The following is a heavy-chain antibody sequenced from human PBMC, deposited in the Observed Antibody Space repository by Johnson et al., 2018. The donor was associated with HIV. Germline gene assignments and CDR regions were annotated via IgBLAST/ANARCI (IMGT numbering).Heavy chain of an antibody. V-gene: IGHV3-74*01. Sequence: EVQLVESGGALVQPGGSQRLSCAVSGFTFNTYWMHWVRQAPGKGLVWVARINSDGGSTSYVDSVKGRFTISRDNARNTLYLQMNSLRADDTAVYYCAREGPSERAGFDIWGQGTMVTVSS. J-gene: IGHJ3*02. CDR2: INSDGGST. CDR3: AREGPSERAGFDI. CDR1: GFTFNTYW.